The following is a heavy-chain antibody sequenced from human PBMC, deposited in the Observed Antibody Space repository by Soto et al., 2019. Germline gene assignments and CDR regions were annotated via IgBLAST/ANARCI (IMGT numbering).Heavy chain of an antibody. V-gene: IGHV3-23*01. D-gene: IGHD2-15*01. J-gene: IGHJ4*02. Sequence: GGSLRLSCAASGFTFGNYAMTWVRQAPGEGLEWVSTLSDSGGSTYYAGSVKGRFTISRDNAKNSLYLQMNSLRAEDTAVYYCARDLIAGFYFDYWGQGTLVTVSS. CDR1: GFTFGNYA. CDR3: ARDLIAGFYFDY. CDR2: LSDSGGST.